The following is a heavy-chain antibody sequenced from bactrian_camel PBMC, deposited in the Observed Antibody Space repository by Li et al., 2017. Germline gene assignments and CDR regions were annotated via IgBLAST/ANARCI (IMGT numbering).Heavy chain of an antibody. V-gene: IGHV3-2*01. CDR1: LFSYPY. CDR2: IDTGGST. Sequence: HVQLVESGGGLVQPGGSLRLSCTSSLFSYPYMTWVRQGPGKGLEWISTIDTGGSTYYADSVRGRFTISRDNAKYTVFLQMNSLGSDDTALYFCATGFTSWGQGTQVTVS. CDR3: ATGFTS. J-gene: IGHJ6*01.